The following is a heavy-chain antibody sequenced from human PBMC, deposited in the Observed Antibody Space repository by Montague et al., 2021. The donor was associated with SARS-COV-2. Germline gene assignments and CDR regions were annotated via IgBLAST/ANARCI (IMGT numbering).Heavy chain of an antibody. CDR1: GFTFSSYA. Sequence: SLRLSCAASGFTFSSYAMSWVRQAPGKGLEWVSVIYSGGSSTYYADSVKGRFTISRDNSKNTLYLQMNSLRAEDTAVYYCAKVKHVYYDFWNGYRGGYFDYWGQGTLVTVSS. V-gene: IGHV3-23*03. J-gene: IGHJ4*02. CDR2: IYSGGSST. D-gene: IGHD3-3*01. CDR3: AKVKHVYYDFWNGYRGGYFDY.